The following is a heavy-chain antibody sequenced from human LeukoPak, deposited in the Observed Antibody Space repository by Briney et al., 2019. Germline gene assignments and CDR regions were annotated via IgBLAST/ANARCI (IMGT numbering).Heavy chain of an antibody. Sequence: SETLSLTCTVSGGSISSSSYYWGWIRQPPGKGLEWIGSIYYSGSTYSNPSLKSRVTISVDTSKNQFSLKLSSVTAADTAVYYCASYPRPSGYSDYDYFDYWGRGTLVTVSS. CDR1: GGSISSSSYY. CDR3: ASYPRPSGYSDYDYFDY. CDR2: IYYSGST. V-gene: IGHV4-39*01. J-gene: IGHJ4*02. D-gene: IGHD5-12*01.